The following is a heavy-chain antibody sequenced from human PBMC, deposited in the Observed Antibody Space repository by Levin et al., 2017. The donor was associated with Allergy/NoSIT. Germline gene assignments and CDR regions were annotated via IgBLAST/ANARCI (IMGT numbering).Heavy chain of an antibody. CDR1: GFTFSSYS. Sequence: PGGSLRLSCAASGFTFSSYSMNWVRQAPGKGLEWVSSISSSSSYIYYTDSVKGRFTISRDNAKKSLYLQMDSLRAEDTAVYYCASFYCSSTSCSAQNYYYYYMDVWGKGTTVTVSS. D-gene: IGHD2-2*01. V-gene: IGHV3-21*01. J-gene: IGHJ6*03. CDR2: ISSSSSYI. CDR3: ASFYCSSTSCSAQNYYYYYMDV.